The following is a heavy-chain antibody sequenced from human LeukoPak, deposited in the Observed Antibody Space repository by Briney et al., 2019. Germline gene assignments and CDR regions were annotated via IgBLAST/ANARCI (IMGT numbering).Heavy chain of an antibody. Sequence: ASVKVSCKASGYTFSAYYIHWVRQAPGQGLEWMGWINPNSGGTKYAQKFQGSVTLTRDTSVSTAYIELRWLRFDDTAVYYCAKSSAWSDNYFDPWGQGSLVTVSS. CDR2: INPNSGGT. CDR3: AKSSAWSDNYFDP. V-gene: IGHV1-2*02. J-gene: IGHJ5*02. CDR1: GYTFSAYY. D-gene: IGHD2-15*01.